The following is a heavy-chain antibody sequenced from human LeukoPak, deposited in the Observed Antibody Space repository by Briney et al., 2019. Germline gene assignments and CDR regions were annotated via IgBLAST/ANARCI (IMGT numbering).Heavy chain of an antibody. CDR2: IYASGST. Sequence: SQTLSLTCTVSGGSISSGSYYWSWIRQPAGKGLEWIGRIYASGSTSFNPSLKSRVTISVDTSKNQFSLKLSSVTATDTAVYYCARALNLYYYDTSVEPAFDIWGQETMVTVSS. V-gene: IGHV4-61*02. CDR1: GGSISSGSYY. D-gene: IGHD3-22*01. CDR3: ARALNLYYYDTSVEPAFDI. J-gene: IGHJ3*02.